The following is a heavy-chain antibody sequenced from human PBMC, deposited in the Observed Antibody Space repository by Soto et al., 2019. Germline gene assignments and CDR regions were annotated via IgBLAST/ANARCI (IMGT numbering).Heavy chain of an antibody. CDR1: GGSISSGGYY. D-gene: IGHD3-10*01. J-gene: IGHJ3*02. CDR2: IYYSGST. CDR3: ARLAYGSGSPAPTDAFDI. Sequence: ASETLSLTCTVSGGSISSGGYYWSWIRQHPGKGLEWIGYIYYSGSTYYNPSLKRRVTISVDTSKNQFSLKLSSVTAADTAVYYCARLAYGSGSPAPTDAFDIWGQGTMVTVSS. V-gene: IGHV4-31*03.